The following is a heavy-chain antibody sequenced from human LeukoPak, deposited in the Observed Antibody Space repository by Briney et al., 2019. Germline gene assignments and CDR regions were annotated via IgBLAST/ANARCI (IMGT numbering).Heavy chain of an antibody. CDR3: AKEGGDSGHQLEDYYYYMDV. Sequence: PGGSLRLSCAASGFTFSSYGMHWVRQAPGKGLEWVAFIRYDGSNKYYADSVKGRFTISRDNSKNTLYLQMNSLKPEDTAVYYCAKEGGDSGHQLEDYYYYMDVWGKGTTVTVSS. CDR2: IRYDGSNK. D-gene: IGHD3-10*01. V-gene: IGHV3-30*02. J-gene: IGHJ6*03. CDR1: GFTFSSYG.